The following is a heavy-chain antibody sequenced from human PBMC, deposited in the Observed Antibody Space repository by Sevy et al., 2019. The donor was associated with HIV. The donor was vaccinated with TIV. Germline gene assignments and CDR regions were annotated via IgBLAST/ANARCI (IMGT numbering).Heavy chain of an antibody. V-gene: IGHV3-48*03. D-gene: IGHD4-17*01. CDR2: ISSRGSAT. CDR1: GFIFSSFE. J-gene: IGHJ4*02. Sequence: GGSLRLSCAASGFIFSSFEMTWVRQAPGKGLEWVASISSRGSATYYANSLRGRFTIFRDNAENSLYLQMSSLRVEDTAVYYCARDLPPSATTVAHFDYWGQGTLVTVSS. CDR3: ARDLPPSATTVAHFDY.